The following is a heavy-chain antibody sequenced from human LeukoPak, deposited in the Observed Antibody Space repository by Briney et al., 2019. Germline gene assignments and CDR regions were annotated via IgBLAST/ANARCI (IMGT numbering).Heavy chain of an antibody. CDR1: GYTFTTYW. D-gene: IGHD3-22*01. CDR2: ISAYNGNT. V-gene: IGHV1-18*04. CDR3: ARVGTLNYDSSGYYPMEHGAFDI. Sequence: GESLKISCKGSGYTFTTYWIGWVRQAPGQGLEWMGWISAYNGNTNYAQKLQGRVTMTTDTSTSTAYMELRSLRSDDTAVYYCARVGTLNYDSSGYYPMEHGAFDIWGQGTMVTVSS. J-gene: IGHJ3*02.